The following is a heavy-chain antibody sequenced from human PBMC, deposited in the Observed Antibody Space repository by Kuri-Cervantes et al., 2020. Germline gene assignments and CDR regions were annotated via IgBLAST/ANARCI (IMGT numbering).Heavy chain of an antibody. D-gene: IGHD4-23*01. CDR3: ARDDAVAGQGGYYYYYGMDV. V-gene: IGHV3-11*01. CDR1: GFTFSDYY. J-gene: IGHJ6*02. CDR2: ISSSGSTI. Sequence: LKISCAASGFTFSDYYMSWIRQAPGKGLEWVSYISSSGSTIYYADSVKGRFTISRDNAKNSLYLQMNSLRAEDTAVYYCARDDAVAGQGGYYYYYGMDVWGQGTTVTVSS.